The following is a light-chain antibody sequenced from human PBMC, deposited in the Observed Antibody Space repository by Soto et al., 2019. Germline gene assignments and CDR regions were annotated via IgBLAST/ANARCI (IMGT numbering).Light chain of an antibody. J-gene: IGKJ1*01. CDR2: AAS. CDR3: QPYNNWPPWT. Sequence: DIQMTQSPSSLSASVGDRVTITCRASQSISSYSTWYQQKPGKAPILLIYAASSLQSGVPSRFSGSGSGTEFTLTISSLQSEDSAVYYCQPYNNWPPWTFGQGTKVDI. CDR1: QSISSY. V-gene: IGKV1-39*02.